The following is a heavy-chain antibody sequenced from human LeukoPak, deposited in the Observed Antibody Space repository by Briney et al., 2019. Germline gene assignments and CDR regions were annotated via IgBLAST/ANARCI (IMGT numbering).Heavy chain of an antibody. CDR3: ARDQVAATLATFDY. J-gene: IGHJ4*02. CDR2: ISAYNGNT. V-gene: IGHV1-18*01. D-gene: IGHD2-15*01. Sequence: ASVKVSCKASGYTFTSYGISWVRQAPVQGLEWMGWISAYNGNTNYAQKLQGRVTMTTDTSTSTAYMELRSLRSDDTAVYYCARDQVAATLATFDYWGQGTLVTVSS. CDR1: GYTFTSYG.